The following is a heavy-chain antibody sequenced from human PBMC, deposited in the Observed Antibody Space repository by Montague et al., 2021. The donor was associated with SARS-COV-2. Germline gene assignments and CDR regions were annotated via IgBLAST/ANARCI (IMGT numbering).Heavy chain of an antibody. J-gene: IGHJ5*02. CDR3: ASLTLGYCSSTSCYSDWFDP. D-gene: IGHD2-2*02. CDR1: GGSFIGYY. V-gene: IGHV4-34*01. Sequence: SETLSLTCAVYGGSFIGYYWSWIRQPPGKGLDWIGEINHSGSTNYNPSLKSRVTISVDTSKNQFSLKLSSVTAADTAVYYCASLTLGYCSSTSCYSDWFDPWGQGTMVTVSS. CDR2: INHSGST.